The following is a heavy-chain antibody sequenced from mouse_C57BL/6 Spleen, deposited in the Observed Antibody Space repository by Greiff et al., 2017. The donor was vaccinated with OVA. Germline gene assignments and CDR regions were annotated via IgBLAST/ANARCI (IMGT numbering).Heavy chain of an antibody. CDR2: INPGSGGT. Sequence: LVESGAELVRPGTSVKVSCKASGYAFTNYLIEWVKQRPGQGLEWIGVINPGSGGTNYNEKFKGKATLTADKSSSTAYMQLSSLTSEDSAVYFCARRKYYDYDGSAMDYWGQGTSVTVSS. CDR1: GYAFTNYL. D-gene: IGHD2-4*01. J-gene: IGHJ4*01. CDR3: ARRKYYDYDGSAMDY. V-gene: IGHV1-54*01.